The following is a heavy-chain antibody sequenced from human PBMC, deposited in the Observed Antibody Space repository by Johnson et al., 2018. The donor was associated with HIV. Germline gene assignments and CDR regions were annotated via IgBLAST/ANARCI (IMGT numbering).Heavy chain of an antibody. CDR1: GFTFSTYW. J-gene: IGHJ3*02. V-gene: IGHV3-74*02. Sequence: VQLLESGGGLVQPGGSLTLSCAASGFTFSTYWMHWVRQAPGKGLVWVSRINSDGSSTSYADSVKGRFTISRDNAKNTLYLQMNSLRDEDTAVYYCAKAEDEGLPFDTWGQGTMVTVSS. CDR3: AKAEDEGLPFDT. CDR2: INSDGSST. D-gene: IGHD2-15*01.